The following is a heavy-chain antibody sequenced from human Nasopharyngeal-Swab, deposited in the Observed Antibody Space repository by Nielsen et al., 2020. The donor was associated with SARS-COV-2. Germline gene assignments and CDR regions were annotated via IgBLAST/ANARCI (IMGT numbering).Heavy chain of an antibody. CDR3: ARGYFVDYYFSYMDV. CDR1: GGTFGTYA. Sequence: SVKVSCKASGGTFGTYALSWVRQAPGQGFEWMGEIIPIFGTPNYAQKFRGRVTMTADESTSTAYMELSSLRSEDTAVYYCARGYFVDYYFSYMDVWGKGTTVTVSS. J-gene: IGHJ6*03. CDR2: IIPIFGTP. V-gene: IGHV1-69*13. D-gene: IGHD3-9*01.